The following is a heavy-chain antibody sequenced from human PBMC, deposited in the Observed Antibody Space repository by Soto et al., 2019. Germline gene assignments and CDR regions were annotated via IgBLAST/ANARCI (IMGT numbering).Heavy chain of an antibody. J-gene: IGHJ6*02. Sequence: SVKVSCKASGGTFSSYAISWVRQAPGQGLEWMGGIIPIFGTANYAQKFQGRVTITADESTSTAYMELSSLRSEDTAVYYCASLRRVGYNFDYYYGMDVWGQGTTVTVSS. CDR3: ASLRRVGYNFDYYYGMDV. V-gene: IGHV1-69*13. CDR1: GGTFSSYA. CDR2: IIPIFGTA. D-gene: IGHD5-12*01.